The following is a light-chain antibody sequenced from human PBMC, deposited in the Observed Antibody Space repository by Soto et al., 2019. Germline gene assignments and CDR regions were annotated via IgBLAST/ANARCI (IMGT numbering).Light chain of an antibody. CDR3: QQYNKWPRT. Sequence: EIVMTQSPATLSVSPGERATLSCRASQSVKNNLAWYQQKPGQAPRLLIYGASTRATGIPARFSGSGSGTEFTLTISSLQSEDFAVYYCQQYNKWPRTFGPGTKVDVK. J-gene: IGKJ3*01. CDR1: QSVKNN. V-gene: IGKV3D-15*01. CDR2: GAS.